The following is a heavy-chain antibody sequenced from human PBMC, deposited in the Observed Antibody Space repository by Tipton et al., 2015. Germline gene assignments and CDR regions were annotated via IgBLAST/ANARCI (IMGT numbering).Heavy chain of an antibody. CDR1: GGSISSGGYY. CDR2: IYYSGST. Sequence: TLSLTCTVSGGSISSGGYYWSWIRQPPGKGLEWIGYIYYSGSTNYNPSLKSRVTISVDTSKNQFSLKVTSVAAADTAVYYCARTLSGSYSDGLYYYGMDVWGQGTTVTVSS. V-gene: IGHV4-61*08. D-gene: IGHD1-26*01. CDR3: ARTLSGSYSDGLYYYGMDV. J-gene: IGHJ6*02.